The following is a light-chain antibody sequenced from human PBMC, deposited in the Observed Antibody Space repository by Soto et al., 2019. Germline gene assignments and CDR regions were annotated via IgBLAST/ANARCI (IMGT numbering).Light chain of an antibody. CDR2: DVS. J-gene: IGLJ1*01. CDR1: SSDVGAYQY. Sequence: QSVLTQPASVSGSPGQSITISCTGTSSDVGAYQYVSWYQQHPGKAPKLMIYDVSNRPSGVSNRFSGSKSGNTASLTISGLQAEDEADYYCSSYTSSSSYVFGTGTKVTVL. CDR3: SSYTSSSSYV. V-gene: IGLV2-14*03.